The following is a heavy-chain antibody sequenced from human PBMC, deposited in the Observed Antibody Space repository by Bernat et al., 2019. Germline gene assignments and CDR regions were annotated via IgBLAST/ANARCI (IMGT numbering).Heavy chain of an antibody. V-gene: IGHV3-7*03. J-gene: IGHJ4*02. D-gene: IGHD6-25*01. CDR1: GFIFRSYW. CDR3: ATRGSRQRYVY. Sequence: EMQLVESGGDLVQPGGSLRVSCAASGFIFRSYWMSWVRQAPGKGLEWVANIKQDGGEKYYVDSVKSRFSISKENAKNSLYLQMNNLGAEEAAVYYWATRGSRQRYVYWGQGTLVTVSP. CDR2: IKQDGGEK.